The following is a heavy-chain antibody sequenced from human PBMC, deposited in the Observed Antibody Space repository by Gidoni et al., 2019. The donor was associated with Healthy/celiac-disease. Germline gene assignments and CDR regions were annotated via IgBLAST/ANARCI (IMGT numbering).Heavy chain of an antibody. V-gene: IGHV4-34*01. D-gene: IGHD2-2*01. CDR1: GGSFSGYF. Sequence: QVQLQQWGAGLLKPSETLSLTCAVYGGSFSGYFWSCIRQPPGKGLEWIGEINHSGSTNYNPSLKSRVTISVDTSKNQFSLKLSSVTAADTAVYYCARRLGYCSSTSCPYFDYWGQGTLVTVSS. CDR3: ARRLGYCSSTSCPYFDY. J-gene: IGHJ4*02. CDR2: INHSGST.